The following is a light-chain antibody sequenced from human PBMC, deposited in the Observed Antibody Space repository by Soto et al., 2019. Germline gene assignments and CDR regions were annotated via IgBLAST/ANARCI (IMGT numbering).Light chain of an antibody. Sequence: EIVLTRSPGTLSLSPGETATLSCRASQTVNSDYLAWFQQRPGQAPRLLIFATSRRATDIPDRFSGSGSGTDCTLAIRRLETEDFAVYYCHQFGYSPRTFGQGTKVE. CDR1: QTVNSDY. CDR3: HQFGYSPRT. J-gene: IGKJ1*01. CDR2: ATS. V-gene: IGKV3-20*01.